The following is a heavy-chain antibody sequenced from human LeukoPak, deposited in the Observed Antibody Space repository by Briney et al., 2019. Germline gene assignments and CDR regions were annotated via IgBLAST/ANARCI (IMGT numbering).Heavy chain of an antibody. CDR3: ASKYCSGGSCRYYYGMDV. J-gene: IGHJ6*02. D-gene: IGHD2-15*01. CDR2: ISSSGSTI. CDR1: GFTFSSYE. Sequence: GGSLRLSCAASGFTFSSYEMNWVRQAPGKGPEWVSYISSSGSTIYYADSVKGRFTISRDNAKNSLYLQMNSLRAEDTAVYYCASKYCSGGSCRYYYGMDVWGQGTSVTVSS. V-gene: IGHV3-48*03.